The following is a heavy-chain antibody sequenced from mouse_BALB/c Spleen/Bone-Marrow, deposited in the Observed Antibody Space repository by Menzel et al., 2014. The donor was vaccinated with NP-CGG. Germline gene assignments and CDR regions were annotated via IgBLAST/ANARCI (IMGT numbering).Heavy chain of an antibody. Sequence: EVQLQQSGAELVKPGASVKLSCTASGFNIKDTYMHWVKQRPEQGLEWIGRIDPANGNTKYDPKFQGKATITADTSSNPAYLQLSSLTSEDTAVYYCAPYYYGSSLFAYWGQGTLVTVSA. CDR2: IDPANGNT. J-gene: IGHJ3*01. D-gene: IGHD1-1*01. CDR3: APYYYGSSLFAY. V-gene: IGHV14-3*02. CDR1: GFNIKDTY.